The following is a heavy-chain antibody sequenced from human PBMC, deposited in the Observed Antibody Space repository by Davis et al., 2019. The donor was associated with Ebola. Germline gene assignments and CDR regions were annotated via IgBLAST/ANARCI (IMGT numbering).Heavy chain of an antibody. J-gene: IGHJ5*02. CDR2: INPSGGST. CDR3: ARGWRVVVPAAMGGYNWFDP. V-gene: IGHV1-46*01. D-gene: IGHD2-2*01. Sequence: ASVKVSCKASGYMHWVRQAPGQGLEWMGIINPSGGSTSYAQKFQGRVTMTRDTSTSTVYMELSSLRSEDTAVYYCARGWRVVVPAAMGGYNWFDPWGQGTLVTVSS. CDR1: GY.